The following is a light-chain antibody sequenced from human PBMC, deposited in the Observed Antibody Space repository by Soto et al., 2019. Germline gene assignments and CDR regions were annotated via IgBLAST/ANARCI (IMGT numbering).Light chain of an antibody. V-gene: IGKV1-5*01. CDR1: QSISRW. CDR3: QQYSTYWT. J-gene: IGKJ1*01. CDR2: DAS. Sequence: DIQMTQSPSTLSASVGDRVTITCRASQSISRWLAWYQQKPGKAPKLLIYDASTLESGVPSRFSDSGSGTEFSLAISSLHADDFATYYCQQYSTYWTFGQGTKVDIK.